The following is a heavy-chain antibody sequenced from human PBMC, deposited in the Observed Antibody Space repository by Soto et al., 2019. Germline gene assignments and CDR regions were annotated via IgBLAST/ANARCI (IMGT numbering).Heavy chain of an antibody. CDR3: ARVAVTRPFDL. CDR2: IKQDGSDK. Sequence: GGSLRLSCAASGFTFTGHWISWVRQAPGKGLEWVANIKQDGSDKYYVDSVKGRFTISRDNPHNSLYLEMNSLRAEDTAVYYCARVAVTRPFDLWGQGTLVTVSS. D-gene: IGHD4-17*01. CDR1: GFTFTGHW. J-gene: IGHJ3*01. V-gene: IGHV3-7*01.